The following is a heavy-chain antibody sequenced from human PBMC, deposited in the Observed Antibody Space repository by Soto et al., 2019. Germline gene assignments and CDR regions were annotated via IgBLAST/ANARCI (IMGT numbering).Heavy chain of an antibody. CDR1: GFSLSTSGVG. J-gene: IGHJ5*02. CDR2: IYWNDDK. D-gene: IGHD3-10*01. CDR3: AHRSITMVRGVKEYWFDP. V-gene: IGHV2-5*01. Sequence: QITLKESGPTLVKPTQTLTLTCTFSGFSLSTSGVGVGWIRQPPGKALEWLALIYWNDDKRYSPSLKSRLTITKDTSKNQVVLTMTNMDPVDTATYYCAHRSITMVRGVKEYWFDPWGQETLVTVSS.